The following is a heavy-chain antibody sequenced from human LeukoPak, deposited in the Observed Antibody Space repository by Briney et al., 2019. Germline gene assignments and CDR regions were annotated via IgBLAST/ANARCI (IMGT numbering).Heavy chain of an antibody. J-gene: IGHJ4*02. CDR2: IRYDGCNK. Sequence: PGGSLRLSCAASGFTFSSYGMHWVRQAPGKGLEWVAFIRYDGCNKYYADSVKGRFTISRDNSKNTLYLQMNSLRAEDTAVYYCAKGWGNLDYWGQGTLVTVSS. CDR1: GFTFSSYG. V-gene: IGHV3-30*02. D-gene: IGHD7-27*01. CDR3: AKGWGNLDY.